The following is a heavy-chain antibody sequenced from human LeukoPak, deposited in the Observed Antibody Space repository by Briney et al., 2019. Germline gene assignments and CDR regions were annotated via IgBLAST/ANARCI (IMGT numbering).Heavy chain of an antibody. CDR1: GYTFTGYY. V-gene: IGHV1-2*02. D-gene: IGHD1-26*01. CDR3: ASRPDVGATADY. CDR2: INPNSGGT. J-gene: IGHJ4*02. Sequence: ASVKVSCKASGYTFTGYYIHWVRQAPGQGLEWMGWINPNSGGTNYAQKFQGRVTMTRDTSISTAYMELSRLRSDDTAVYYCASRPDVGATADYWGQGTLATVSS.